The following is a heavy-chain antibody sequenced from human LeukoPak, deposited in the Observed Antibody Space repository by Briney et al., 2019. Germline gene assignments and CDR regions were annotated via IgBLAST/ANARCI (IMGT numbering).Heavy chain of an antibody. V-gene: IGHV1-18*01. J-gene: IGHJ4*02. Sequence: ASVKVSCKASGYTFTSYGISWVRQAPGQGLEWMGWISAYNGNTNYAQKLQGRVTMTTDTSTSTAYMELRSLRSDDTAVYYCARDRTVDTAMANNDYWGQGTLVTVSS. CDR3: ARDRTVDTAMANNDY. CDR1: GYTFTSYG. D-gene: IGHD5-18*01. CDR2: ISAYNGNT.